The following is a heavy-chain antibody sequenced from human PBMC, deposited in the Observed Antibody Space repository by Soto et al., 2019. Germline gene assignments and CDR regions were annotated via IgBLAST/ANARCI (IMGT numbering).Heavy chain of an antibody. V-gene: IGHV1-69*13. J-gene: IGHJ6*02. CDR2: IIPIFGTA. CDR1: GGTFSSYA. Sequence: SVKVSCKASGGTFSSYAISWVRQAPGQGLEWMGGIIPIFGTANYAQKFQGRVTITADESTSTAYMELGSLRSEDTAVYYCARDRYERGYYYYYGMDVWGQGTTVTVSS. D-gene: IGHD1-20*01. CDR3: ARDRYERGYYYYYGMDV.